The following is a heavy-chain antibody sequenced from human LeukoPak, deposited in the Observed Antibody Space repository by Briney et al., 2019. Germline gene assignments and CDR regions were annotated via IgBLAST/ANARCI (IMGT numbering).Heavy chain of an antibody. CDR2: TSYDGSNK. V-gene: IGHV3-30*04. J-gene: IGHJ6*04. CDR3: ARPRSSIYYYYGMDV. Sequence: GRSLRLSCAASGFTLSSYAMHWVRQAPGKGLEWVAVTSYDGSNKYCADSVKGRFTISRDNSKNTLYLQMNSLRAEDTAVYYCARPRSSIYYYYGMDVWGKGTTVTVSS. CDR1: GFTLSSYA.